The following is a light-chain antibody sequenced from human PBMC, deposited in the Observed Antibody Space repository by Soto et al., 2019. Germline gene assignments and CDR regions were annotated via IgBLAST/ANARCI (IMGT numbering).Light chain of an antibody. Sequence: DIQMTQSPSSLSASVGDRVNFTCRASQGINDYLVWYQQKPGKVPKLLIYSASTLQSGVPSRFSGSGSGTDFTLTISSLQPEDVATSYCQKFNSAPQTFGQGTRLELK. CDR2: SAS. CDR3: QKFNSAPQT. CDR1: QGINDY. V-gene: IGKV1-27*01. J-gene: IGKJ5*01.